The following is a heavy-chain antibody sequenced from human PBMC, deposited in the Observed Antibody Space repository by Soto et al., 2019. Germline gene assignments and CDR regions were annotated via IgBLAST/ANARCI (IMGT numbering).Heavy chain of an antibody. CDR1: GGSISNYY. D-gene: IGHD3-10*01. J-gene: IGHJ6*02. V-gene: IGHV4-59*01. CDR3: ARMPVTMVRGVARYGMDV. Sequence: SETLSLTCTVSGGSISNYYGSWIRQPPGKGLEWIGYIYSSGSTNYNPSLKSRVTISVDTSKNQFSLKLSSVTAADTAVYFCARMPVTMVRGVARYGMDVWGQGTTVTVSS. CDR2: IYSSGST.